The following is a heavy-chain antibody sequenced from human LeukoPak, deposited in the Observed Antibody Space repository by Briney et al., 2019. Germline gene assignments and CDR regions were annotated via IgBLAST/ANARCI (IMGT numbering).Heavy chain of an antibody. J-gene: IGHJ4*02. CDR2: IRSKANSYAT. CDR1: GFTFSGSA. V-gene: IGHV3-73*01. CDR3: AKGSDYGDYYFDY. Sequence: PGGSLRLSCAASGFTFSGSAMHWVRQASGKGLEWVGRIRSKANSYATAYAASVKGRFTISRGNSKNTLYLQMNNLRAEDTAVYYCAKGSDYGDYYFDYWGQGTLVTVSS. D-gene: IGHD4-17*01.